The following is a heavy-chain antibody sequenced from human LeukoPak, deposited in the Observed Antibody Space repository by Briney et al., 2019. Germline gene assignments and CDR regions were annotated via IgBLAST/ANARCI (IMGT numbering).Heavy chain of an antibody. CDR2: IRYDGSNK. V-gene: IGHV3-30*02. Sequence: GGSLRLSCVASGFTFSSYGMHWVRQAPGKGLEWVAFIRYDGSNKYYADSVKGRFTISRDNSKNTLYLQMNSLRAEDTAVYYCAKGYYDFWSGYYYYYYYMDVWGKGTTVTVSS. J-gene: IGHJ6*03. CDR3: AKGYYDFWSGYYYYYYYMDV. D-gene: IGHD3-3*01. CDR1: GFTFSSYG.